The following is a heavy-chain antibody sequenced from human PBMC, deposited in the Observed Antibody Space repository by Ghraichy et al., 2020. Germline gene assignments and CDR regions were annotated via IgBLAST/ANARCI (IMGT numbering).Heavy chain of an antibody. CDR2: IYSGGST. D-gene: IGHD3-10*01. Sequence: GGSLRLSCAASGFTVSSNYMSWVRQAPGKGLEWVSVIYSGGSTYYADSVKGRFTISRDNSKNTLYLQMNSLRAEDTAVYYCAGRRRETDRLLWFGELLPYYYYYGMDVWGQGTTVTVSS. CDR3: AGRRRETDRLLWFGELLPYYYYYGMDV. V-gene: IGHV3-53*01. J-gene: IGHJ6*02. CDR1: GFTVSSNY.